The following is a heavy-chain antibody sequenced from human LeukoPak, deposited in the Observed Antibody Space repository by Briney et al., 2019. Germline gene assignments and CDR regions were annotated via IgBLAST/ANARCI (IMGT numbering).Heavy chain of an antibody. J-gene: IGHJ4*02. CDR3: ARDKKEYYYDSSGYYPFDY. V-gene: IGHV1-8*01. CDR1: GYTFTSYD. D-gene: IGHD3-22*01. CDR2: MNPNSGNT. Sequence: ASVKVSCKASGYTFTSYDINWVRQATGQGLEWMGWMNPNSGNTGYAQKLQGRVTMTTDTSTSTAYMELRSLRSDDTAVYYCARDKKEYYYDSSGYYPFDYWGQGTLVTVSS.